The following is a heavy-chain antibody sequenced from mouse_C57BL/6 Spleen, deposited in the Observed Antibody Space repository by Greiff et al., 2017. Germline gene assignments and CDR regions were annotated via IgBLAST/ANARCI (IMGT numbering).Heavy chain of an antibody. CDR2: IDPSDSYT. J-gene: IGHJ2*01. D-gene: IGHD1-1*01. Sequence: VQLQQPGAELVKPGASVKLSCKASGYTFTSYWMQWVKQRPGQGLEWIGEIDPSDSYTNYNQKFKGKATLTVDTSSSTAYMQLSSLTSEDSAVYYCARRPNYGSSPFDYWGQGTTLTVAS. CDR1: GYTFTSYW. CDR3: ARRPNYGSSPFDY. V-gene: IGHV1-50*01.